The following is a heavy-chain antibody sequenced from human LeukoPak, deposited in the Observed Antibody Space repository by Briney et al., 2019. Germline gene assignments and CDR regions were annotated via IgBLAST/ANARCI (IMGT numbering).Heavy chain of an antibody. CDR1: GGSISSYY. Sequence: SETLSLTCTVSGGSISSYYWSWIRQPPGKGLEWIGYIYYSGSTNYNPSLKSRVTISVDTSKNQFSLKLSSVTAADTAVYYCARDGYSGAPENWFDPWGQGTLVTVSS. CDR2: IYYSGST. CDR3: ARDGYSGAPENWFDP. J-gene: IGHJ5*02. D-gene: IGHD5-12*01. V-gene: IGHV4-59*01.